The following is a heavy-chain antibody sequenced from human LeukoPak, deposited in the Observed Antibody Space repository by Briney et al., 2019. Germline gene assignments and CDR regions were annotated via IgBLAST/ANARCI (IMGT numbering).Heavy chain of an antibody. CDR2: INHSGST. Sequence: SETLSLTCAVSGGSISSNWWSWVRQPPGKGLEWIGEINHSGSTNYNPSLKSRVTISVDTSKNQFSLKLSSVTAEDTAVYYCAKSGKILGYWGQGTLVTVSS. J-gene: IGHJ4*02. CDR1: GGSISSNW. CDR3: AKSGKILGY. V-gene: IGHV4-4*02. D-gene: IGHD2-2*03.